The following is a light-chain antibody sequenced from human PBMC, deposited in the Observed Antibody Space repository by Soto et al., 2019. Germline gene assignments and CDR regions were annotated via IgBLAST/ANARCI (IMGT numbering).Light chain of an antibody. J-gene: IGLJ1*01. Sequence: QSALTQPASVSESPGQSITISCTGTISDVGVYNYVSWYQQPPGKAPKLMIYEVSNRPSGISNRFSGSKSCNTASLTTSGHKPDDEADYYCCSDTSSTTSVFGTDSTSVFGCGTKLSVL. CDR2: EVS. CDR3: CSDTSSTTSVFGTDSTSV. CDR1: ISDVGVYNY. V-gene: IGLV2-14*01.